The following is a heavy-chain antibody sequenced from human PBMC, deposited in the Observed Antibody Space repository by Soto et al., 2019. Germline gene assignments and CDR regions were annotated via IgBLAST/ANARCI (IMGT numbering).Heavy chain of an antibody. D-gene: IGHD3-22*01. V-gene: IGHV4-59*01. J-gene: IGHJ5*02. CDR1: GGSISSYY. CDR3: ARAPPYYYDSSGYSPWFDP. Sequence: SETLSLACTVSGGSISSYYWSWIRQPPGKGLEWIGYIYYSGSTNYHPSLKSRVTTSVDTSKNQFSLKLSSVTAADTAVYYCARAPPYYYDSSGYSPWFDPWGQGTLVTVSS. CDR2: IYYSGST.